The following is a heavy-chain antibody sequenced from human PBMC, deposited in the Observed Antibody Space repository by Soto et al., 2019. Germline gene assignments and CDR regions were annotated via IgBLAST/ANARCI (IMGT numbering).Heavy chain of an antibody. CDR3: ARDGLNYYDSSGYYYRY. CDR1: GYTFTSYA. V-gene: IGHV1-3*01. J-gene: IGHJ4*02. CDR2: INAGNGNT. Sequence: WASVKVSCKASGYTFTSYAMHWVRQAPGQRLGWMGWINAGNGNTKYSQKFQGRVTITRDTSASTAYMELSSLRSEDTAVYYCARDGLNYYDSSGYYYRYWGQGTLVTVSS. D-gene: IGHD3-22*01.